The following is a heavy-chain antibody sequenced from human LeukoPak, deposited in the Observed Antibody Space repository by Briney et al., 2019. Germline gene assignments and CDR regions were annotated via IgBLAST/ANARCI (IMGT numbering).Heavy chain of an antibody. D-gene: IGHD3-22*01. Sequence: SETLSLTCAVYGGSFSGYYWSWIRQPPGKGLEWIGEINHSGSTNYNPSLKSRVTISVDTSKNQFSLKLGSVTAADTAVYYCARGPSRAKYYYDSSGQSEYFQHWGQGTLVTVSS. CDR2: INHSGST. CDR3: ARGPSRAKYYYDSSGQSEYFQH. J-gene: IGHJ1*01. V-gene: IGHV4-34*01. CDR1: GGSFSGYY.